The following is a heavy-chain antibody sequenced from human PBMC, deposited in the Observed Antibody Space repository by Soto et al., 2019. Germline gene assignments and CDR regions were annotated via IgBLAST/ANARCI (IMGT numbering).Heavy chain of an antibody. CDR1: GYTFTGYY. Sequence: GASVKVSCKASGYTFTGYYMHWLRQAPGQGLEWMGWINPNSGGTNYAQKFQGRVTMTRDTSISTAYMELSRLRSDDTAVYYCAREGRLQEYYYYGMDVWGQGTTVTVSS. CDR3: AREGRLQEYYYYGMDV. V-gene: IGHV1-2*02. J-gene: IGHJ6*02. CDR2: INPNSGGT. D-gene: IGHD4-4*01.